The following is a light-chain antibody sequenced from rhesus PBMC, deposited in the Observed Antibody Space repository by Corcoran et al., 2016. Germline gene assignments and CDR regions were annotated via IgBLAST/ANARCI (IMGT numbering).Light chain of an antibody. CDR1: QSISSW. Sequence: DIQMTQSPSSLSASVGDTVTITFRASQSISSWLEWYQQKPGKAPKLLFYKASRLQSGVPSRFSGSGSGTDLTLTLSSLQPEDFATYSCLEYSSSPRTFSQGTKVEIK. J-gene: IGKJ1*01. CDR2: KAS. V-gene: IGKV1-22*01. CDR3: LEYSSSPRT.